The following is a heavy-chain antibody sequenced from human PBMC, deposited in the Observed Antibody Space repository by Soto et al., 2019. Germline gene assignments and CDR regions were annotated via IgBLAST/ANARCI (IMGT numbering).Heavy chain of an antibody. CDR3: AMLGGWCGGSSGMDV. V-gene: IGHV3-72*01. CDR1: GLIFSDYH. CDR2: IRRKANSYTT. D-gene: IGHD6-19*01. Sequence: EVQLVESGGGLVQPGGSLRLSCAASGLIFSDYHMDWVRQAPGKGLEWVGRIRRKANSYTTEYAASVKGRFTISRDDSKNSLYLQMNSLKGEDTAGYECAMLGGWCGGSSGMDVWGQGTTVTVSS. J-gene: IGHJ6*02.